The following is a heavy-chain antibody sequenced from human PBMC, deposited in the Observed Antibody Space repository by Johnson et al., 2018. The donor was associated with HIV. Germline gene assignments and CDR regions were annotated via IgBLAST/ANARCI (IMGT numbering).Heavy chain of an antibody. V-gene: IGHV3-11*01. Sequence: QVQLVESGGGLVQPGGSLRLSCAASGFTVSSNYMSWIRQAPGKGLEWVSFISSSGSTIYYADSVKGRFTISRDNAKNSLFRQMNSLRAEDTAVYYCARDGDSSGPLHDSLDILGQGTMVTVSS. CDR2: ISSSGSTI. CDR1: GFTVSSNY. J-gene: IGHJ3*02. CDR3: ARDGDSSGPLHDSLDI. D-gene: IGHD3-22*01.